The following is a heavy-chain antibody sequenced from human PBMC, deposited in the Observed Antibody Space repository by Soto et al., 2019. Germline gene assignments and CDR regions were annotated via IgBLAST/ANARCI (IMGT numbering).Heavy chain of an antibody. CDR2: INAGNGNT. V-gene: IGHV1-3*01. D-gene: IGHD5-12*01. CDR1: GYTFTSYA. Sequence: QVQLVQSGAEVKKPGASVKVSCKASGYTFTSYAMHWVRQAPGQRLEWMGWINAGNGNTKYSQKFQGRVTITRDTSASTDYMELSSLRSEDTAVYYCARDEGRWLRLPGYWGQGTLVTVSS. J-gene: IGHJ4*02. CDR3: ARDEGRWLRLPGY.